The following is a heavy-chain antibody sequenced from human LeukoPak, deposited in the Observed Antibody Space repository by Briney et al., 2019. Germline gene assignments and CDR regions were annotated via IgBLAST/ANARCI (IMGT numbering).Heavy chain of an antibody. CDR1: GYTLTELS. Sequence: ASVKVSCKVSGYTLTELSMHWVRQAPGRGLEWMGGFDPEDGETIYAQKFQGRVTMTEDTSTDTAYMELSSLRSEDTAVYYCATVTTVEGWYFDLWGRGTLVTVSS. V-gene: IGHV1-24*01. CDR2: FDPEDGET. CDR3: ATVTTVEGWYFDL. J-gene: IGHJ2*01. D-gene: IGHD4-23*01.